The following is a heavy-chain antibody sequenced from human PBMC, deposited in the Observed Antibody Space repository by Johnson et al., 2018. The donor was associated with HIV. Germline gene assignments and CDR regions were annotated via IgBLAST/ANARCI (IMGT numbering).Heavy chain of an antibody. J-gene: IGHJ3*02. Sequence: QVQLVESGGGVVQPGGSLRLSCAASDSMFSSYGIHWVRQAPGKGLEWVSVIYSGGSTYYVDSVKGRFTISRDNSKNTLYLQMNSLRTEDTAVYYCARDGTTGPSGDAFDIWGQGTMVTVSS. CDR3: ARDGTTGPSGDAFDI. CDR2: IYSGGST. V-gene: IGHV3-NL1*01. D-gene: IGHD4-17*01. CDR1: DSMFSSYG.